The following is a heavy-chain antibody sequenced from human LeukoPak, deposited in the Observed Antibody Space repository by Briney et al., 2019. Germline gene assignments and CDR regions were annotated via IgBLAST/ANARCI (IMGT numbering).Heavy chain of an antibody. J-gene: IGHJ4*02. V-gene: IGHV3-23*01. Sequence: PGGSLRLSCAASGFTFSSYAMSWVRQAPGKGLEWVSAISGSGGSTYYADSVKGRFTISRDNAKNSLYLQMNSLRAEDTAVYYCAIYISGIFDYWGQGTLVTVSS. D-gene: IGHD1-14*01. CDR2: ISGSGGST. CDR1: GFTFSSYA. CDR3: AIYISGIFDY.